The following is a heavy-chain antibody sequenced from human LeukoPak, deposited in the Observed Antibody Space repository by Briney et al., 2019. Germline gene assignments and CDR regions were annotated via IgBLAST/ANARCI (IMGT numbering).Heavy chain of an antibody. J-gene: IGHJ6*02. D-gene: IGHD3-10*01. CDR2: ISSSSSTI. V-gene: IGHV3-48*01. Sequence: GGSLRLSCAASGFTFSSYSMNWVRQAPGKGLEWVSYISSSSSTIYYADSVKGRFTISRHNSKNTLYLQMNSLRAEDTAVYYCAREPPRRYGFYYYGMDVWGQGTTVTVSS. CDR3: AREPPRRYGFYYYGMDV. CDR1: GFTFSSYS.